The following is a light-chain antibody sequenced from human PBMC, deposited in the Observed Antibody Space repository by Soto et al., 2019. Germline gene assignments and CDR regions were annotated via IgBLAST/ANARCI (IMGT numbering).Light chain of an antibody. Sequence: EIVMTQSPATLSVSPGERATLSCRASQSVSSNLAWYQQKPGQAPRLLIYGTSTRATGIPARFSGSGSGTELTLTISSLQSEDVAVYYCQHYNNWPRTFGQGTKVESK. CDR3: QHYNNWPRT. CDR2: GTS. J-gene: IGKJ1*01. CDR1: QSVSSN. V-gene: IGKV3-15*01.